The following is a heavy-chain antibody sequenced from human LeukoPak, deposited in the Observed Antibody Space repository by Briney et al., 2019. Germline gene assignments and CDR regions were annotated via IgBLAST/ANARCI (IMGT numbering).Heavy chain of an antibody. D-gene: IGHD3/OR15-3a*01. CDR1: GGSISSYY. J-gene: IGHJ4*02. V-gene: IGHV4-59*01. CDR3: ARWPGRGRIDY. Sequence: SETLSLTCTVSGGSISSYYWSWIRQPPGKGLEWIGYIYYSGSTNYNPSLKSRVTISVDTSKNQFSLKLSSVTAADTAVYYYARWPGRGRIDYWGQGTLVTVSS. CDR2: IYYSGST.